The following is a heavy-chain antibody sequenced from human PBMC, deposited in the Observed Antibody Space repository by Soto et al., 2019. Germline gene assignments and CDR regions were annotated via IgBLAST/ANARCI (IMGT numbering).Heavy chain of an antibody. V-gene: IGHV3-48*02. CDR3: ARNPTDILTGYYNNLGYYGMDV. J-gene: IGHJ6*02. CDR1: GFTFSSYS. D-gene: IGHD3-9*01. CDR2: ISSSSSTI. Sequence: PGGSLRLSCAASGFTFSSYSMNWVRQAPGKGLEWVSYISSSSSTIYYADSVKGRFTISRDNAKNSLYLQMNSLRDEDTAVYYCARNPTDILTGYYNNLGYYGMDVWGQGTTVTVSS.